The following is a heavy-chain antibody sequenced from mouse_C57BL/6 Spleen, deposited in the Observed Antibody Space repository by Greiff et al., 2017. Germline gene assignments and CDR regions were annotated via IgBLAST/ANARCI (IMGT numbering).Heavy chain of an antibody. CDR1: GYTFTSYW. D-gene: IGHD1-1*01. V-gene: IGHV1-59*01. Sequence: VQLQQPGAELVRPGTSVKLSCKASGYTFTSYWMHWVKQRPGQGLEWIGVIDPSDSYTNYNQKFKGKATLTVDTSSSTAYMQLSSLTSEDSAVYYCARSGGRNFDVWGTGTTVTVSS. J-gene: IGHJ1*03. CDR2: IDPSDSYT. CDR3: ARSGGRNFDV.